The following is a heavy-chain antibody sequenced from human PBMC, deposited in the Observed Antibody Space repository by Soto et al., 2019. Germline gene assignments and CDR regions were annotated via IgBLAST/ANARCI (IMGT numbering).Heavy chain of an antibody. CDR1: GFTFSSYN. CDR3: ARSAGDYYGMDV. J-gene: IGHJ6*02. V-gene: IGHV3-21*01. CDR2: ISSSSSYI. D-gene: IGHD3-10*01. Sequence: EVQLVESGGGLVKPGGSLRLSCAASGFTFSSYNMNWVRQAPGKGLECVSSISSSSSYIYYADSVKGRFTISRDNAKNSLYLQMNSLRAEDTAAYYCARSAGDYYGMDVWGQGTTVTVSS.